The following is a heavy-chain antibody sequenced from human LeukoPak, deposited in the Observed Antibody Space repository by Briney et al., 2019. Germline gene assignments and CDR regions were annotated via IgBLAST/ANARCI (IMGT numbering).Heavy chain of an antibody. CDR1: GFYFSNYD. J-gene: IGHJ4*02. V-gene: IGHV3-21*01. CDR3: ARLAYGSGSRPLDY. D-gene: IGHD3-10*01. CDR2: MSGSGSYI. Sequence: GGSLRLSCAPSGFYFSNYDMTWVRQAPGKGLEWVSSMSGSGSYIYHADSVKGRFTISRDNAQSSLYLPMNSLRVDETAVYYCARLAYGSGSRPLDYWGQGILVTVSS.